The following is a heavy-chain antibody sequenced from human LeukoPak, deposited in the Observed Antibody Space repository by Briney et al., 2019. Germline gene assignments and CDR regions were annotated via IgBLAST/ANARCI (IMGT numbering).Heavy chain of an antibody. CDR1: GFTFSSYW. J-gene: IGHJ4*02. CDR3: AKERSRITIFGVVIIPAEFDY. D-gene: IGHD3-3*01. Sequence: GGSLRLSCAASGFTFSSYWMTWVRQAPGKGLEWVANIKRDGSEKHYVDSVKGRFTISRDNAKNSMFLQMNSLRAEDTAVYYCAKERSRITIFGVVIIPAEFDYWGQGTLVTVSS. CDR2: IKRDGSEK. V-gene: IGHV3-7*03.